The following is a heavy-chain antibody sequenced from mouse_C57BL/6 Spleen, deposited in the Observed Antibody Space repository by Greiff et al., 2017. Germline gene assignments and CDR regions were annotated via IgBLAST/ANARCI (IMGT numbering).Heavy chain of an antibody. CDR2: INPSSGYT. CDR1: GYTFTSYT. Sequence: VKLVESGAELARPGASVKMSCKASGYTFTSYTMHWVKQRPGQGLEWIGYINPSSGYTKYNQKFKDKATLTADKSSSTAYMQLSSLTSEDSAVYYCARSFLPGAMDYWGQGTSGTVSS. V-gene: IGHV1-4*01. CDR3: ARSFLPGAMDY. J-gene: IGHJ4*01. D-gene: IGHD5-5*01.